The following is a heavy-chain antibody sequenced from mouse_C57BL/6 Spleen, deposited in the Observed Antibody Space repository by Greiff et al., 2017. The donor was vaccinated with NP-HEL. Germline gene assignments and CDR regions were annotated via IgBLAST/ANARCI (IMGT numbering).Heavy chain of an antibody. CDR1: GFTFTDYY. J-gene: IGHJ3*01. CDR2: IRNKANGYTT. Sequence: EVNLVESGGGLVQPGGSLSLSCAASGFTFTDYYMSWVRQPPGKALGWLGFIRNKANGYTTEYSASVKGRFTISRDNSQSILYLQMNALRAEDSATYYCARKSNYGAWFAYWGQGTLVTVSA. CDR3: ARKSNYGAWFAY. D-gene: IGHD2-5*01. V-gene: IGHV7-3*01.